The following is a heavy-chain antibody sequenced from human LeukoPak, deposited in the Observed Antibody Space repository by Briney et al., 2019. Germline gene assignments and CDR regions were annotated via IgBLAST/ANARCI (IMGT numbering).Heavy chain of an antibody. CDR3: ARDREELHPFDY. CDR1: GFTFSSYS. Sequence: GGSLRLSCAASGFTFSSYSMNWVRQAPGKGLEWVSSISSSSSYIYYADSVKGRFTISRDNAKNSLYLQMNSLRAEDTAVYYCARDREELHPFDYWGQGTLVTVSS. CDR2: ISSSSSYI. J-gene: IGHJ4*02. D-gene: IGHD1-7*01. V-gene: IGHV3-21*01.